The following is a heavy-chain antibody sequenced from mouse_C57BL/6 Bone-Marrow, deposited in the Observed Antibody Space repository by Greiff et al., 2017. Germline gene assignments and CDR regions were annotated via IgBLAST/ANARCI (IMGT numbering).Heavy chain of an antibody. D-gene: IGHD4-1*01. V-gene: IGHV5-6*02. CDR2: ISSGSSYT. Sequence: EVMLVESGGDLVKPGGSLKLSCAASGFTFSSYGMSWVRQTPDKRLEWVATISSGSSYTYYPDSVKGRFTISRDNAKNTLYLQMSSLKSEDTAMYYCARPFNWDVYFDYWGQGTTLTVSS. J-gene: IGHJ2*01. CDR3: ARPFNWDVYFDY. CDR1: GFTFSSYG.